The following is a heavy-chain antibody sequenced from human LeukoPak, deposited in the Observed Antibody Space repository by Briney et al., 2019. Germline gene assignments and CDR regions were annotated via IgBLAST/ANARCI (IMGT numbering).Heavy chain of an antibody. CDR3: ARGRGYSGLVWFDP. CDR1: GGSISSGDYY. CDR2: IYYSGST. J-gene: IGHJ5*02. Sequence: PSETLSLTCTVSGGSISSGDYYWSWIRQPPGKGLEWIGFIYYSGSTSYNPSLKSRLTISVDTSKNQFSLKLSSVTAADTAVYYCARGRGYSGLVWFDPWGQGTLVTVSS. V-gene: IGHV4-30-4*01. D-gene: IGHD4-23*01.